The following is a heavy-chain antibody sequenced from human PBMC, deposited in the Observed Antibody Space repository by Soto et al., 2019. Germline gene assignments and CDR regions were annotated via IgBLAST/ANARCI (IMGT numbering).Heavy chain of an antibody. V-gene: IGHV4-34*01. CDR3: ARGRSYYYDSSGYKLDY. CDR1: GGSFSGYY. J-gene: IGHJ4*02. Sequence: SETLSLTCAVYGGSFSGYYWSWIRQPPGKGLEWIGEINHSGSTNYNPSLKSRVTISVDTSKNQFSLKLSSVTAADTAVYYRARGRSYYYDSSGYKLDYWGQGTLVTVSS. CDR2: INHSGST. D-gene: IGHD3-22*01.